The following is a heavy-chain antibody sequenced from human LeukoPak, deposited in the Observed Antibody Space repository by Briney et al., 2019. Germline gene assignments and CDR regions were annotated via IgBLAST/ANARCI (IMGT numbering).Heavy chain of an antibody. CDR1: GGSISSYY. D-gene: IGHD7-27*01. CDR3: ASRKLGNDY. Sequence: SETLSLTCTVSGGSISSYYWSWSRQSTGKGLEWIGYIYHTGRTSYSPSLKSRVTISADTSQNQFSLKLSSVTAADTAVYYCASRKLGNDYWGQGTLVTVSS. J-gene: IGHJ4*02. V-gene: IGHV4-59*01. CDR2: IYHTGRT.